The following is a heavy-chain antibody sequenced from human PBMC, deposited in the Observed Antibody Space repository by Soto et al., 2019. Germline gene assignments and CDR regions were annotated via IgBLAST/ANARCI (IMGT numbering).Heavy chain of an antibody. V-gene: IGHV1-69*01. CDR1: GGTFSSYA. CDR2: IIPIVGTA. CDR3: ARARADYYYDSSGYQEYYFDY. J-gene: IGHJ4*02. D-gene: IGHD3-22*01. Sequence: QVQLVQSGAEVKKPGSSVKVSCKASGGTFSSYAISWVRQAPGQGLEWMGGIIPIVGTANYAQKFQGRVTITADESTSTAYMELSSLRSEDTAVYYCARARADYYYDSSGYQEYYFDYWGQGTLVTVSS.